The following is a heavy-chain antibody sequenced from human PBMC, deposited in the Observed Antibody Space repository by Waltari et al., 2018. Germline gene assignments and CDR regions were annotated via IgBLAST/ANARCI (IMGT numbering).Heavy chain of an antibody. Sequence: QVQLVQSGSEVKKVGSSVKVSCKASGSTFSTHALSWVRQAPGHGLEWRGGIIPIFGTPSYAQVFQGRVTITADESTSTVYMEMSMLRSDDTAIYYCAGCRDSSGYLNCMDVWGQGTTVTVSS. CDR3: AGCRDSSGYLNCMDV. D-gene: IGHD3-22*01. CDR1: GSTFSTHA. J-gene: IGHJ6*02. CDR2: IIPIFGTP. V-gene: IGHV1-69*01.